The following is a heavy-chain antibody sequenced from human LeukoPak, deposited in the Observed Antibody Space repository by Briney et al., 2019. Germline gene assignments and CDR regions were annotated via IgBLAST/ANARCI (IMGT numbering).Heavy chain of an antibody. J-gene: IGHJ4*02. V-gene: IGHV4-59*08. CDR3: ARSLLYYYDSSGYGSFDY. CDR2: IYSSGST. D-gene: IGHD3-22*01. Sequence: SETLSLTCNVSGGSIRGYYWSWIRQPPGKGLEWIGYIYSSGSTNYNPSLKSRVTISVDTSKNQFSLKLSSVTAADTAVYYCARSLLYYYDSSGYGSFDYWGQGTLVTVSS. CDR1: GGSIRGYY.